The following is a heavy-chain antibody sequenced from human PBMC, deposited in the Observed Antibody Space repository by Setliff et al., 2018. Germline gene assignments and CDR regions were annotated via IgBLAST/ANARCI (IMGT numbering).Heavy chain of an antibody. CDR2: IYYSGST. CDR1: GGAISSGGYY. J-gene: IGHJ6*03. CDR3: ARQVSHYDFWSGYYGYYYYYMDV. D-gene: IGHD3-3*01. V-gene: IGHV4-31*03. Sequence: ASENLSLTCTVSGGAISSGGYYWSWVRQHPGKGLEWIGYIYYSGSTYYNPSLKSRVTISVDTSKNQFSLKLSSVTAADTAVYYCARQVSHYDFWSGYYGYYYYYMDVWGKGTTVTVSS.